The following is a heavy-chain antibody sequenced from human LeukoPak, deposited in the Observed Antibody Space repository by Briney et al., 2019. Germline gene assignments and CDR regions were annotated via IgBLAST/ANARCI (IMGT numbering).Heavy chain of an antibody. CDR1: GGSFSGYY. Sequence: SSETLSLTCAHYGGSFSGYYWSWIRQPPGKGLEWIGEINHSGSTNYNPSLKSRVTISVDTSKNQFSLKLSSVTAADTAVYYCARGRDCTNGVCFFYFDYWGQGTLVTVSS. D-gene: IGHD2-8*01. CDR2: INHSGST. CDR3: ARGRDCTNGVCFFYFDY. J-gene: IGHJ4*02. V-gene: IGHV4-34*01.